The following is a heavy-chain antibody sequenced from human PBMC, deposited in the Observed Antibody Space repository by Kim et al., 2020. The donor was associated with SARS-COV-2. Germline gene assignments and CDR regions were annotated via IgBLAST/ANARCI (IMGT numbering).Heavy chain of an antibody. D-gene: IGHD2-15*01. V-gene: IGHV4-30-2*05. J-gene: IGHJ4*02. Sequence: NPSHKGRFTISEGTANNQFSLKLSSVTAADTAVYYCARGTEGGGEVVLDYWGQGTLVTVSS. CDR3: ARGTEGGGEVVLDY.